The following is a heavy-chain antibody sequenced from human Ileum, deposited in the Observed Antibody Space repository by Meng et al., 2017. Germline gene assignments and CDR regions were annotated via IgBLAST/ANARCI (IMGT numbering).Heavy chain of an antibody. J-gene: IGHJ4*02. CDR2: IYYSGST. Sequence: QLQLQVSGPGPVKPSQTRSLTCTVSGGSFSSGAYYWSWIRKPPGKGLEWIGYIYYSGSTYYNPSLKSRLTISVDTSKNQFSLKLSSVTAADTAVYYCARDRDSSGYYPYWGQGTLVTVSS. CDR3: ARDRDSSGYYPY. V-gene: IGHV4-30-4*01. CDR1: GGSFSSGAYY. D-gene: IGHD3-22*01.